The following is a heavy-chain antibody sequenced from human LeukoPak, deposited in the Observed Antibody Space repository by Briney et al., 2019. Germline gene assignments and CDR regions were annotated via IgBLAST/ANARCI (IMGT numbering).Heavy chain of an antibody. J-gene: IGHJ4*02. CDR3: ARDPSLRYFDWFNSGLDY. D-gene: IGHD3-9*01. V-gene: IGHV1-18*04. Sequence: ASVKVSCRASGYTFTSYGISWVRQAPGQGLEWIGWISAYNGNTNYAQKLQGRVTMTTDTSTSTAYMELRSLRSDDTAVYYCARDPSLRYFDWFNSGLDYWGQGTLVTVSS. CDR2: ISAYNGNT. CDR1: GYTFTSYG.